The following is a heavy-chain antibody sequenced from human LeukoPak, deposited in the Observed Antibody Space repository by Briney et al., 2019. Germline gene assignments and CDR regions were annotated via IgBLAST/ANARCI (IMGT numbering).Heavy chain of an antibody. CDR3: AKTAFRAPYFDS. J-gene: IGHJ4*02. D-gene: IGHD3-10*01. Sequence: DSVKGRFTISRDNSNNTLYLQMNNLGAGDTAIYYCAKTAFRAPYFDSWGQGTLVTVSS. V-gene: IGHV3-23*01.